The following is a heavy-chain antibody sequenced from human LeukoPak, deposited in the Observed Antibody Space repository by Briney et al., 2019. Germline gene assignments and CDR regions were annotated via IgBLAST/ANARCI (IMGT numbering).Heavy chain of an antibody. CDR3: ARDVYPYYFDS. D-gene: IGHD5/OR15-5a*01. CDR2: IYYSGST. V-gene: IGHV4-30-4*01. J-gene: IGHJ4*02. CDR1: GGSISSGDYY. Sequence: SETLSLTCTVIGGSISSGDYYWSWIRQPPGKGLEWIGYIYYSGSTYYSPSLKSRVSIPVGTSPNQFSLNLRSVTAADTAVYYCARDVYPYYFDSWGQGIMVSVPS.